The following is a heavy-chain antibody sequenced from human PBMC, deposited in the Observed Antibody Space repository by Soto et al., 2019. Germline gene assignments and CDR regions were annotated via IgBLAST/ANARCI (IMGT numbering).Heavy chain of an antibody. CDR1: GFTFSSYS. D-gene: IGHD6-13*01. CDR3: ARGSVAAGHYYGMDV. CDR2: ISSSSSYI. V-gene: IGHV3-21*01. Sequence: LRLSCAASGFTFSSYSMNWVRQAPGKGLEWVSSISSSSSYIYYADSVKGRFTISRDNAKNSLYLQMNSLRAEDTAVYYCARGSVAAGHYYGMDVWGQGTTVTVSS. J-gene: IGHJ6*02.